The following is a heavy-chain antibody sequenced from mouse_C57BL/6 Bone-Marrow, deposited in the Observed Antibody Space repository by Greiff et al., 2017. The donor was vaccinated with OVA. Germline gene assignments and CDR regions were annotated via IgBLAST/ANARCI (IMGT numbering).Heavy chain of an antibody. Sequence: HVQLQQPGTELVKPGASVKLSCKASGYTFTSYWMHWVKQTPVQGLEWLGNINPSNVGTHYNEKFSSPDTLTVDKSSSTDYMQHSSRTYEDEAVYYCARGADGALDYGGQGTTLTVS. CDR3: ARGADGALDY. CDR1: GYTFTSYW. J-gene: IGHJ2*01. CDR2: INPSNVGT. V-gene: IGHV1-53*01. D-gene: IGHD1-1*02.